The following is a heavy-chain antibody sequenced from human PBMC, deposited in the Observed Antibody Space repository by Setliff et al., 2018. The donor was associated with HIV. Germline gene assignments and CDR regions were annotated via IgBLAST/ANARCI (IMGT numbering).Heavy chain of an antibody. Sequence: PGASVKVSCKASGYTFTGYYMHWVRQAPGQGLEWMGWINPNSGGTNFAQKFQGRVTMTRNTSISTAYMELSRLTSDDTAVYYCARDLAAAGRNYMDVWGKGTTVTVS. D-gene: IGHD6-13*01. CDR1: GYTFTGYY. V-gene: IGHV1-2*02. CDR3: ARDLAAAGRNYMDV. J-gene: IGHJ6*03. CDR2: INPNSGGT.